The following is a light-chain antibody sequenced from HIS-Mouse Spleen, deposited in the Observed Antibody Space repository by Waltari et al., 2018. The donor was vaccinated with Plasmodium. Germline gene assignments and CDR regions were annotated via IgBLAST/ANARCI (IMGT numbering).Light chain of an antibody. CDR1: SSDVGGYNY. CDR2: YVS. V-gene: IGLV2-11*01. Sequence: QSALTQPRSVSGSPGQSVTISCTGTSSDVGGYNYVSWYQQHPGKAPKLLIYYVSNRPAGVPDRCSGAQSGNTASLTISGLQAEDEADYYCCSYAGSYTVVVGGGTKLTVL. CDR3: CSYAGSYTVV. J-gene: IGLJ2*01.